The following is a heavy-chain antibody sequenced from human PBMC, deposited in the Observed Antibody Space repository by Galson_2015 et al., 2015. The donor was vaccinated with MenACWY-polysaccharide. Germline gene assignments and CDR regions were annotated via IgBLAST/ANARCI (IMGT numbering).Heavy chain of an antibody. Sequence: SLRLSCAASGFTFSTYAMNWVRQAPGKGLEWVSTISSSGGNTYYADSVKGRFTISRDNSKNTLYLQMNSLRAEDTAVYYCARQTARGYSAALEIWGQGTMVTVSS. CDR2: ISSSGGNT. CDR3: ARQTARGYSAALEI. J-gene: IGHJ3*02. CDR1: GFTFSTYA. D-gene: IGHD6-13*01. V-gene: IGHV3-23*01.